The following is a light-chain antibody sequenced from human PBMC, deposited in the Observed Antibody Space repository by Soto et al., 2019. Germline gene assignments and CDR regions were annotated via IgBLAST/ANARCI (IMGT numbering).Light chain of an antibody. CDR1: SSDVGGNNY. V-gene: IGLV2-11*01. J-gene: IGLJ2*01. Sequence: QSVLTQPRSVSGSPGQSVTISCTGTSSDVGGNNYVSWYQRHPDKAPKLIIYDVDKRPSGVPDRFSASKSDNTASLTISGLQAEDEADYYCCSYTGSYIWVFGGGTKVTVL. CDR3: CSYTGSYIWV. CDR2: DVD.